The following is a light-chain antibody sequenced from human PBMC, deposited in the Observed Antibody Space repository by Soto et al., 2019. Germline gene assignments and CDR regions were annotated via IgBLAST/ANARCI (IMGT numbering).Light chain of an antibody. J-gene: IGLJ1*01. CDR2: GNN. CDR3: SSYAGSSNV. Sequence: QAVVTQPPSVSGAPGQTITISCTGSSSNIGAGYDVHWYQQLPGRAPKLLIYGNNNRPSGVPDRFSGSKSGNTASLTVSGLQAEDEADYYCSSYAGSSNVFGTGTKVTVL. V-gene: IGLV1-40*01. CDR1: SSNIGAGYD.